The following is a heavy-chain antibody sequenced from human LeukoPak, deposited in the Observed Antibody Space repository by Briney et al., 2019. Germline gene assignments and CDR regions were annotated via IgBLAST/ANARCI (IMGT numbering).Heavy chain of an antibody. CDR2: ISSSSSYI. J-gene: IGHJ4*02. CDR3: AKDLRITIIVVVKAPTEFDY. V-gene: IGHV3-21*04. D-gene: IGHD3-22*01. Sequence: GGSLRLSCAASGFTFSSYNMNWVRQAPGKGLEWVSSISSSSSYIYYADSVKGRFTISRDNSKNTLYLQMNSLRAEDTAVYYCAKDLRITIIVVVKAPTEFDYWGQGTLVTVSS. CDR1: GFTFSSYN.